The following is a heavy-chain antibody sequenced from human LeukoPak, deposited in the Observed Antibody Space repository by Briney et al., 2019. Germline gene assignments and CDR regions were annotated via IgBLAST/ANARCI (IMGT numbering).Heavy chain of an antibody. V-gene: IGHV1-69*13. CDR2: IIPIFGTA. CDR1: GGTFSSYA. CDR3: ARGWRLLRLGEWFDP. Sequence: SVKVSCKASGGTFSSYAISWVRQAPGQGLEWMGGIIPIFGTANYAQKFQGRVTITADESTSAAYMELSSLRSEDTAVYYCARGWRLLRLGEWFDPWGQGTLVTVSS. J-gene: IGHJ5*02. D-gene: IGHD3-16*01.